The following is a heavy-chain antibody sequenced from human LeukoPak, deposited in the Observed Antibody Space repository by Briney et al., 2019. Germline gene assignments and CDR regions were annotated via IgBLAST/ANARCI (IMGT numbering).Heavy chain of an antibody. Sequence: PSETLSLTCTVSGGSISSSGYYWGWIRQPPGKGLEWIGTIYYSGTTYYNPSLKSRVTISVDTSKNQFSLKLSSVTAADTAVYYCARTGYYMRYFDYWGQGTLVTVSS. D-gene: IGHD3-9*01. V-gene: IGHV4-39*01. CDR3: ARTGYYMRYFDY. J-gene: IGHJ4*02. CDR1: GGSISSSGYY. CDR2: IYYSGTT.